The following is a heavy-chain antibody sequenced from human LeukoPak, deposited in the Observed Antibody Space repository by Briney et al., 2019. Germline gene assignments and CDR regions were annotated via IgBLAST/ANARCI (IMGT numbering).Heavy chain of an antibody. V-gene: IGHV3-23*01. Sequence: PSETLSLTCTVSGGSISSYYWSWVRQAPGKGLEWVSAISGSGGSTYYADSVKGRFTISRDNSKNTLYLQMNSLRAEDTAVYYCAKCMDYGDYYFDYWGQGTLVTVSS. J-gene: IGHJ4*02. D-gene: IGHD4-17*01. CDR2: ISGSGGST. CDR1: GGSISSYY. CDR3: AKCMDYGDYYFDY.